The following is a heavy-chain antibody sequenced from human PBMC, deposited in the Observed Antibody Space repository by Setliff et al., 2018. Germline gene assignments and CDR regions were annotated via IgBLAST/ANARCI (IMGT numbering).Heavy chain of an antibody. CDR2: IYYSGST. V-gene: IGHV4-39*07. D-gene: IGHD3-22*01. Sequence: PSETLSLTCTVSGGSISSSSYYWGWIRQPPGKGLEWIGSIYYSGSTYYNPSLKSRVTMSIDKSKNEFSLKMSSVTAADTAVYYCARAPRYFDSTGSYFDGWGQGTLVTVSS. CDR1: GGSISSSSYY. J-gene: IGHJ4*02. CDR3: ARAPRYFDSTGSYFDG.